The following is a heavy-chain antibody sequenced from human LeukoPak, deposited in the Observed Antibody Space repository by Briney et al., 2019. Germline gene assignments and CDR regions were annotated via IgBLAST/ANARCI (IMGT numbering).Heavy chain of an antibody. Sequence: PSETLSLTCTVSGGSISSSSYYWGWIRQPPGKGLEWIGSIYYSGSTYYNPSLKSRLTISMDTSKTHFSLNLTSVTAADTAVYYCGGAPDYWGRGILVTVSS. J-gene: IGHJ4*02. V-gene: IGHV4-39*02. CDR1: GGSISSSSYY. CDR3: GGAPDY. CDR2: IYYSGST.